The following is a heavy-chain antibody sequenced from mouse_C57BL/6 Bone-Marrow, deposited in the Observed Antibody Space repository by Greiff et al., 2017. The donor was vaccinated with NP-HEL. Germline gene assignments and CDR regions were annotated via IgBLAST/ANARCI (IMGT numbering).Heavy chain of an antibody. CDR2: ISSGSSTI. V-gene: IGHV5-17*01. CDR3: ARHYYGSSSFDY. Sequence: EVMLVESGGGLVKPGGSLKLSCAASGFTFSDYGMHWVRQAPEKGLEWVAYISSGSSTIYYADTVKGRFTISRDNAKNTLFLQLTSLRSEDTAMYYCARHYYGSSSFDYWGQGTTLTVSS. CDR1: GFTFSDYG. D-gene: IGHD1-1*01. J-gene: IGHJ2*01.